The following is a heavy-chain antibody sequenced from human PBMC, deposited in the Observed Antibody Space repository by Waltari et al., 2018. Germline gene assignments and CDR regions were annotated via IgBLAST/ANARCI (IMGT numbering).Heavy chain of an antibody. CDR2: IYYSGST. D-gene: IGHD3-3*01. Sequence: QLQLQESGPGLVKPSETLSLTCTVSGGSISSSSYYWGWIRQPPGKGLEWIGSIYYSGSTYYNPSLKSRVTISVDTSKNQFSLKLSSVTAADTAVYYCARLHDFWSGYCFDYWGQGTLVTVSS. CDR3: ARLHDFWSGYCFDY. J-gene: IGHJ4*02. CDR1: GGSISSSSYY. V-gene: IGHV4-39*01.